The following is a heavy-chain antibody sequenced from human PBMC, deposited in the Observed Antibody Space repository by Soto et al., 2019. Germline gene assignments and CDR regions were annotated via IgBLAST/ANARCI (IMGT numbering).Heavy chain of an antibody. CDR3: ARDKITGLFDY. Sequence: SETLSLTCAVYGGSFSGDYWTWIRQPPGTGLEWIGEINHSGSTNYNPSLKSRVTISVDTSKNQFSLKLTSVTAADTAVYYCARDKITGLFDYWGQGTLVT. CDR2: INHSGST. V-gene: IGHV4-34*01. CDR1: GGSFSGDY. D-gene: IGHD2-8*02. J-gene: IGHJ4*02.